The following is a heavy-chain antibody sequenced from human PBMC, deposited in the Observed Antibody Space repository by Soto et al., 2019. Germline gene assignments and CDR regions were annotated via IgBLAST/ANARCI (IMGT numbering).Heavy chain of an antibody. D-gene: IGHD6-13*01. CDR2: INHSGST. Sequence: SETLSLTCAVYGGSFSGYYWSWIRQPPGKGLEWIGEINHSGSTNYNPSLKSRVTISVDTSKNQFSLKLSSVTAADTAVYYCARVIRSPHLGAAGLNKQDTSHDWGQGTLVTVSS. CDR1: GGSFSGYY. J-gene: IGHJ4*02. CDR3: ARVIRSPHLGAAGLNKQDTSHD. V-gene: IGHV4-34*01.